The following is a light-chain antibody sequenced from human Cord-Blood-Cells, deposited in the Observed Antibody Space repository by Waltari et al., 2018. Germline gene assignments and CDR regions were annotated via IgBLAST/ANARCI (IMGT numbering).Light chain of an antibody. J-gene: IGLJ3*02. CDR3: AAWDDSLSGWV. CDR1: SSNIGSNY. CDR2: RNN. V-gene: IGLV1-47*01. Sequence: QSVLTQPPSASGTPGQRVTISCSGSSSNIGSNYVYWYQQLPGTAPKLLSYRNNQRPSGVPDRFSGSKSGTSASLAISGLRSEDEADYYGAAWDDSLSGWVFGGGTKLTVL.